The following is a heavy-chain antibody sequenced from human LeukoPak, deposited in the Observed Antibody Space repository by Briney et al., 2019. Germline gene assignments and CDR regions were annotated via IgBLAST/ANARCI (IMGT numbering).Heavy chain of an antibody. CDR3: ARVLTGYNP. V-gene: IGHV1-2*02. J-gene: IGHJ5*02. Sequence: ASVKVSCKASGYTFTSYGISWVRQAPGQGLEWMGWINPNSGGTNYAQKFQGRVTMTRDTSISTAYMELSRLRSDDTAVYYCARVLTGYNPWGQGTLVTVSS. D-gene: IGHD3-9*01. CDR1: GYTFTSYG. CDR2: INPNSGGT.